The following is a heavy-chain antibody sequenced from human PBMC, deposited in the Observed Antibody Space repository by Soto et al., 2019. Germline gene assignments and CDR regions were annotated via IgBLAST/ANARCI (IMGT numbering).Heavy chain of an antibody. CDR3: ERGVVVVPPPYYYYYGMDV. J-gene: IGHJ6*02. CDR2: TIPIFVTA. CDR1: GGTFSSYA. D-gene: IGHD2-2*01. Sequence: QVQLVQSGAEVKKPGSSVKVSCKASGGTFSSYAISWVEKPLGKGLGWMEGTIPIFVTANYAQKFQGRVTITADESTSTAYMELSSLRSEDTAVYYCERGVVVVPPPYYYYYGMDVWGQGTTVTVSS. V-gene: IGHV1-69*01.